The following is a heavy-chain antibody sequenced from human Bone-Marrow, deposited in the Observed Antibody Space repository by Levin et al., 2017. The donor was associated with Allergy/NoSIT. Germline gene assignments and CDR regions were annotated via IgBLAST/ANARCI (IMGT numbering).Heavy chain of an antibody. CDR3: ARDTVTTGTSDAFDI. CDR2: ISRGSGTI. V-gene: IGHV3-48*04. Sequence: GGSLRLSCAASGFTFSNYRMNWVRQAPGKGLEWVSYISRGSGTIYYADSVKGRFTISRDNAKNSLYLQMNSLRAEDTAVYYCARDTVTTGTSDAFDIWGQGTMVTVSS. J-gene: IGHJ3*02. CDR1: GFTFSNYR. D-gene: IGHD4-17*01.